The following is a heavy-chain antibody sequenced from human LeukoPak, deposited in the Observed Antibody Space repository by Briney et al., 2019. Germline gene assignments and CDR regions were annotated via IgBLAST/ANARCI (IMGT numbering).Heavy chain of an antibody. CDR1: GFTFSDYY. J-gene: IGHJ4*02. CDR2: ISSSGSTI. CDR3: SRNSKFSSPLAY. V-gene: IGHV3-11*04. Sequence: GGSLRLSCAASGFTFSDYYMSWIRQAPGKGLEWVSYISSSGSTIYYADSVKGRFTISRDNAKNSLYLQMNSLRAEDTAVYYSSRNSKFSSPLAYWGQGPLSPSPQ. D-gene: IGHD6-6*01.